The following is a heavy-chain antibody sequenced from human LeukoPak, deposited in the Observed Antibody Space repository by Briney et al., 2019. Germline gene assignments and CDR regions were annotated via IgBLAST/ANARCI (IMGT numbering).Heavy chain of an antibody. D-gene: IGHD5-24*01. CDR1: GGSISRYY. CDR3: ARGVRDGYNYGGSVYFDY. J-gene: IGHJ4*02. CDR2: IYYSGST. V-gene: IGHV4-59*01. Sequence: PSETLSLTCTVSGGSISRYYCSWIRQPPGKGLEWIGYIYYSGSTNYNPSLKSRVTISVDTSKNQFSLKLSSVTAADTAVYYCARGVRDGYNYGGSVYFDYWGQGTLVTVSS.